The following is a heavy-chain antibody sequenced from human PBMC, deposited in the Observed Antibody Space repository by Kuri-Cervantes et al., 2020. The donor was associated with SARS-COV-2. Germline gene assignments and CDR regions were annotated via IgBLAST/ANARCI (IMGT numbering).Heavy chain of an antibody. V-gene: IGHV3-30-3*01. Sequence: GESLKISCAASGFTFSSYAMHWVRRAPGKGLEWVAVISYDGSNKYYADSVKGRFTIPRDNSKNTLYLQMNSLRAEDTAVYYCARDTRRRSGNLPFDYWGQGTLVTVSS. D-gene: IGHD3-3*01. CDR1: GFTFSSYA. CDR2: ISYDGSNK. J-gene: IGHJ4*02. CDR3: ARDTRRRSGNLPFDY.